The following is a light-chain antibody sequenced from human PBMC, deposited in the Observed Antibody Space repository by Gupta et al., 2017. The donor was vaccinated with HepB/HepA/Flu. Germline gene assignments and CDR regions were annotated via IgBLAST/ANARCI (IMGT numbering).Light chain of an antibody. CDR1: QNINKW. Sequence: DIQMTQSPSTLSASVGDRVTITCRASQNINKWLAWYQQKPGKAPKFMIYMASTCEMGVTSRFSGSGEGKEFTLTSSSRQEDDCEDYYSQQDDSYWTFGQGTKVEIK. CDR2: MAS. CDR3: QQDDSYWT. J-gene: IGKJ1*01. V-gene: IGKV1-5*03.